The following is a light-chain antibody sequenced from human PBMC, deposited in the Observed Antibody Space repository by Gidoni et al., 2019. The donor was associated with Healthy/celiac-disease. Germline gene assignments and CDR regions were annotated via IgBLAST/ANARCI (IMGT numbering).Light chain of an antibody. CDR1: QSVSRN. CDR3: QQYNNWPPWT. CDR2: GAS. Sequence: QIPATLSVSPGARATLSCRASQSVSRNLAWYQQKPGQAPRLLIFGASTRATGIPARFSGSGSGTEFTLTISSLQSEDFAVYYCQQYNNWPPWTFGQGTKVEIK. J-gene: IGKJ1*01. V-gene: IGKV3-15*01.